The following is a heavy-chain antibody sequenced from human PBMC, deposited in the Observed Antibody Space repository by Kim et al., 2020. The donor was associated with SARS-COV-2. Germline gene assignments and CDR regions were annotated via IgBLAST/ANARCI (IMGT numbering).Heavy chain of an antibody. J-gene: IGHJ6*03. CDR3: ASVVAEIRDYYYMDV. Sequence: GSLRLSCAASGFSVSVTYMSWVRQAPGRGLEWVSVLYTGGSSYYADSVKGRFIISRDDSENTLYLRMNSLSAEDTAVYFCASVVAEIRDYYYMDVWGKGPMVTVSS. CDR2: LYTGGSS. D-gene: IGHD2-15*01. CDR1: GFSVSVTY. V-gene: IGHV3-53*01.